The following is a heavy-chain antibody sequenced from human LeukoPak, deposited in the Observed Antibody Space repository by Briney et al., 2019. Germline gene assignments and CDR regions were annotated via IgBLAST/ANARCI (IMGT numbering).Heavy chain of an antibody. CDR1: RFTVSNNY. CDR3: AYGPSFDP. CDR2: IYSGGST. V-gene: IGHV3-53*01. J-gene: IGHJ5*02. D-gene: IGHD3-10*01. Sequence: GGSLSPSLAASRFTVSNNYMSWVGQARWEGLEWVSVIYSGGSTYYADSVKGRFTISRDNSKNTLYLQMNSLRAEDTAVYYCAYGPSFDPWGQGTLVTVSS.